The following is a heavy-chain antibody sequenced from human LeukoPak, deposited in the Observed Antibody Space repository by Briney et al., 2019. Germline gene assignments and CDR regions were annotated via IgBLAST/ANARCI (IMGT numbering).Heavy chain of an antibody. CDR1: GYTFTSYG. CDR3: ARHYDILTGYEDIDGMDV. V-gene: IGHV1-18*01. D-gene: IGHD3-9*01. Sequence: ASVKVSCKASGYTFTSYGISWVRQAPGQGLEWMGWISAYNGNTNYAQKLQGRVTMTTDTSTSTAYMELRSLRSDDTAVYYCARHYDILTGYEDIDGMDVWGQGTTDTVSS. CDR2: ISAYNGNT. J-gene: IGHJ6*02.